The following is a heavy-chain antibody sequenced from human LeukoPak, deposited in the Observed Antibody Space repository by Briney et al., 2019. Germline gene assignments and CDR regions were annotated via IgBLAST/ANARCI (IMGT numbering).Heavy chain of an antibody. Sequence: GASVKVSYKASGYTFTSYDINWVRQATGQGLEWMGWMNPNSGNTGYAQKFQGRVTMTRNTSISTAYMELSSLRSEDTAVYYCARASLYYDFWSGYLRPGHWFDPWGQGTLVTVSS. CDR3: ARASLYYDFWSGYLRPGHWFDP. V-gene: IGHV1-8*01. CDR1: GYTFTSYD. D-gene: IGHD3-3*01. CDR2: MNPNSGNT. J-gene: IGHJ5*02.